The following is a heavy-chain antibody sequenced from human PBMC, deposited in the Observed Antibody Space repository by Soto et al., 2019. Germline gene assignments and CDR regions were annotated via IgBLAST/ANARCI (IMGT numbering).Heavy chain of an antibody. D-gene: IGHD6-13*01. CDR2: IYYSGST. Sequence: SETLSLTCTVSGGSISSGGYYCSWIHQHPGKGLEWIGYIYYSGSTYYNPSLKSRVTISVDTSKNQFSLKLSSVTAADTAVYYCASSRETIAAAGTAFDYWGQGTLVTVSS. CDR1: GGSISSGGYY. V-gene: IGHV4-31*03. CDR3: ASSRETIAAAGTAFDY. J-gene: IGHJ4*02.